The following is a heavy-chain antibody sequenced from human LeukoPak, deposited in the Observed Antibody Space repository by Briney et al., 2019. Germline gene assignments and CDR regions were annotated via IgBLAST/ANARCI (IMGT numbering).Heavy chain of an antibody. Sequence: GSLRLSCAASGFTFSTYAMTWVRQAPGKGLEWLSSISGSGYSTYYADSLKGRFTISRDNSNNTLYLQMNSLRAEDTAVYYCAKGRMTTDYWGQGTLVTVSS. D-gene: IGHD4-17*01. CDR3: AKGRMTTDY. CDR1: GFTFSTYA. J-gene: IGHJ4*02. CDR2: ISGSGYST. V-gene: IGHV3-23*01.